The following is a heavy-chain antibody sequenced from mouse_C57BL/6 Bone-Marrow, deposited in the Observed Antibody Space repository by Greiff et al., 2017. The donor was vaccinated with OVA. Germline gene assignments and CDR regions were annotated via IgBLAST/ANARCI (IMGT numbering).Heavy chain of an antibody. D-gene: IGHD2-5*01. CDR2: INPGSGGT. CDR1: GYAFTNYL. J-gene: IGHJ3*01. CDR3: AREGNSNYSPWFAY. V-gene: IGHV1-54*01. Sequence: QVQLQQSGAELVRPGTSVKVSCKASGYAFTNYLIEWVKQRPGQGLEWIGVINPGSGGTNYNEKFKGKATLTADKSSSTAHMQLSSLTSEDSAVYFCAREGNSNYSPWFAYWGQGTLVTVSA.